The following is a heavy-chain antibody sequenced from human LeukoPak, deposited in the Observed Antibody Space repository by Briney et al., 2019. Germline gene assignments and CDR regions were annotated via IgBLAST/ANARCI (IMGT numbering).Heavy chain of an antibody. J-gene: IGHJ4*02. D-gene: IGHD3-22*01. CDR3: AKDRRYYDSTGYYWYFDY. CDR1: GFTFRKYG. V-gene: IGHV3-30*18. CDR2: ISEDESDK. Sequence: GGSLRLSCAASGFTFRKYGIHWVRQAPGKGLEWVAVISEDESDKQYADSVKGRFTISRDNSKNTVYLQMNSLRAEDTAVYYCAKDRRYYDSTGYYWYFDYWAREPWSPSPQ.